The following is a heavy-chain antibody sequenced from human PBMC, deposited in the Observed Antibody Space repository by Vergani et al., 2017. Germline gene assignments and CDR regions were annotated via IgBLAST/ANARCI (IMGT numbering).Heavy chain of an antibody. Sequence: QVQLVESGGGVVQPGGSLRLSCAASGFTFSSYGMHWVRQAPDKGLEWVAFIRYDGSNKYYADSVKGRFTISRDNSKNTLYLQMNSLRAEDTAVYYCAKRDKFVWGSYRYRETGFGFDYWGQGTLVTVSS. J-gene: IGHJ4*02. CDR3: AKRDKFVWGSYRYRETGFGFDY. D-gene: IGHD3-16*02. CDR2: IRYDGSNK. CDR1: GFTFSSYG. V-gene: IGHV3-30*02.